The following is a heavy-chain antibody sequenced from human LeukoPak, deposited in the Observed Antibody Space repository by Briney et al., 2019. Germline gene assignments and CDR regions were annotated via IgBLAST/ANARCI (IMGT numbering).Heavy chain of an antibody. CDR3: ATITKQWLDPFDY. CDR1: GGSISRSRYY. Sequence: SETLSLTCSVSGGSISRSRYYWGWIRQPPGKGLEWIGSIYYSYSGTTYYNPSLKSRVTLSVDTSKNESSLRLTSVTAADTALYFCATITKQWLDPFDYWGQGTPVTVSS. V-gene: IGHV4-39*01. D-gene: IGHD6-19*01. CDR2: IYYSYSGTT. J-gene: IGHJ4*02.